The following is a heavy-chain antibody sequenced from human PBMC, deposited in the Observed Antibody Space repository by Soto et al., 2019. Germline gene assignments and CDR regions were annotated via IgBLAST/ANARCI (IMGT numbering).Heavy chain of an antibody. CDR3: ARDWELERRRPQAPDY. D-gene: IGHD1-1*01. CDR2: ISYDGSNK. V-gene: IGHV3-30-3*01. J-gene: IGHJ4*02. Sequence: GGSLRLSCAASGFTFSSYWMHWVRQAPGKGLEWVAVISYDGSNKYYADSVKGRFTISRDNSKNTLYLQMNSLRAEDTAVYYCARDWELERRRPQAPDYWGQGTLVTVSS. CDR1: GFTFSSYW.